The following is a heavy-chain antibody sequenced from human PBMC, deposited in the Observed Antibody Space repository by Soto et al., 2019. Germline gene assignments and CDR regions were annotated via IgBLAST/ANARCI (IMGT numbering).Heavy chain of an antibody. CDR2: IWYDGSDK. CDR3: AFGNLSYYFDY. Sequence: LRLSCAASGFTFSGFGMHWVRQAPGKGLEWVAIIWYDGSDKYYADSVKGRFTISRDNSKNTLYLQMNSLRAEDTAVYHCAFGNLSYYFDYWGQGTPVTVSS. V-gene: IGHV3-33*01. CDR1: GFTFSGFG. J-gene: IGHJ4*02. D-gene: IGHD3-16*01.